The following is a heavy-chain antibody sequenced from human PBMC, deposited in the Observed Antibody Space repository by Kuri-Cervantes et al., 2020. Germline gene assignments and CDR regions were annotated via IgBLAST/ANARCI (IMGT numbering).Heavy chain of an antibody. D-gene: IGHD1-26*01. CDR2: LNHDGSET. CDR3: ARDGSLKGYVDYSDF. Sequence: GGSLRLSCQASGFTFSNYWMTWVRQTPGKGLEWVANLNHDGSETYYVDSVKGRFTISRDNAKNSLYLQMNSLRAEDTAVYYCARDGSLKGYVDYSDFWGQGTLVTVSS. CDR1: GFTFSNYW. J-gene: IGHJ4*02. V-gene: IGHV3-7*01.